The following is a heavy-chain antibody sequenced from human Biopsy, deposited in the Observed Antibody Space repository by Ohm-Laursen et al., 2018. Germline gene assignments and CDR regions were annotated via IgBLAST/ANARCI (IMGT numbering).Heavy chain of an antibody. CDR2: IYSGGNT. V-gene: IGHV4-61*01. D-gene: IGHD6-19*01. CDR3: ARGRRTSGWPYFDN. CDR1: GDSLTSGPEN. Sequence: PPGTLSLTCTVFGDSLTSGPENWSWIRQTPGQGLEYIGFIYSGGNTNYNPSLKNRVTMSVDTSKNQFYLKLYSVTAADTAVYYCARGRRTSGWPYFDNWGQGALVIVSP. J-gene: IGHJ4*02.